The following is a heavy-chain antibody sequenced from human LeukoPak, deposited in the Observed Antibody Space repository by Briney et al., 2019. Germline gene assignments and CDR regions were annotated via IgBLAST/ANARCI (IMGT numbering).Heavy chain of an antibody. D-gene: IGHD2-2*01. CDR1: GGSISSYY. V-gene: IGHV4-59*01. Sequence: PSETLSLTCTVSGGSISSYYWSWIRQPPGKGLEWIAYIYYSGSTIYNPSLKSRVTISVHTSKNQFSLKLSSVTAADTAVYYCASSTGKYYYYYYMDVWGKGTTVTVSS. CDR3: ASSTGKYYYYYYMDV. J-gene: IGHJ6*03. CDR2: IYYSGST.